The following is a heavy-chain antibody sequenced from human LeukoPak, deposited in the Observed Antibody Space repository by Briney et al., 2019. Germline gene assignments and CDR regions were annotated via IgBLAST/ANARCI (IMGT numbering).Heavy chain of an antibody. CDR1: GGSFSGYY. J-gene: IGHJ4*02. Sequence: KPSETLSLTCAVYGGSFSGYYWSWIRQPPGKGLEWIGEINHSGSTNYNPSLKSRVTISVDTSKNQFSLKLSSVTAADTAVYYCASLQGAAAGQDYWGQGTLVTVSS. CDR2: INHSGST. D-gene: IGHD6-13*01. CDR3: ASLQGAAAGQDY. V-gene: IGHV4-34*01.